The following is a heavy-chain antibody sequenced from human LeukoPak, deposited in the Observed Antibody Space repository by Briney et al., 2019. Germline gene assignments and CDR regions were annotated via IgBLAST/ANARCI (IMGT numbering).Heavy chain of an antibody. CDR1: GYTFTGYY. J-gene: IGHJ4*02. V-gene: IGHV1-2*02. D-gene: IGHD2-15*01. CDR2: INPNSGGT. Sequence: ASVKVSCKASGYTFTGYYMHWVRQAPGQGLEWMGWINPNSGGTNYAQKFQGRVTMTRDTSISTAYMELSRLRSDDTAVYYCARDSAILVVASDYWGQGTLVTVSS. CDR3: ARDSAILVVASDY.